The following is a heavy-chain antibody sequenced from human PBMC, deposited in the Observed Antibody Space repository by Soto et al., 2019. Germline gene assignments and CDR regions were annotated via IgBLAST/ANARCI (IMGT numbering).Heavy chain of an antibody. CDR2: IYPGDSDT. J-gene: IGHJ6*02. CDR1: GYSFTSYW. V-gene: IGHV5-51*01. CDR3: ARYCSGGSCYYYDGMDV. D-gene: IGHD2-15*01. Sequence: PGESLKISCKGSGYSFTSYWIGWVRQMPGKGLEWMGIIYPGDSDTRYSPSFQGQVTISADKSISTAYLQWSSLKASDTAMYYCARYCSGGSCYYYDGMDVWGQGTTVTVSS.